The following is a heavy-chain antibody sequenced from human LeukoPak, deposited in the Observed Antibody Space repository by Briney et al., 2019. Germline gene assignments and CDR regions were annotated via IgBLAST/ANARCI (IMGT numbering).Heavy chain of an antibody. Sequence: SETLSLTCTVSDYSISSGYYWGWIRQPPGKGLEWIGSIYHSGSTYYNPSLKSRVTISVDTSKNQFSLKLSSVTAADTAVYYCARIAVAGRYFDYWGQGTLVTVSS. V-gene: IGHV4-38-2*02. D-gene: IGHD6-19*01. CDR1: DYSISSGYY. J-gene: IGHJ4*02. CDR2: IYHSGST. CDR3: ARIAVAGRYFDY.